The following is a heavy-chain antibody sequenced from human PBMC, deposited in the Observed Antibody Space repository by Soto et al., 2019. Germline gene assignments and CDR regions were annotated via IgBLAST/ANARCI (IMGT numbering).Heavy chain of an antibody. J-gene: IGHJ5*02. Sequence: PGGSLRLSCAASGFTFSNYWMHWVRQAPGKGLVWVSCISSDGSSTSYADSVKGRFTISRDNSKNTLYLQMNSLRAEDTAVYYCARLFRSDSLYNWFDPWGQGTLVTVSS. CDR1: GFTFSNYW. CDR3: ARLFRSDSLYNWFDP. V-gene: IGHV3-74*01. CDR2: ISSDGSST.